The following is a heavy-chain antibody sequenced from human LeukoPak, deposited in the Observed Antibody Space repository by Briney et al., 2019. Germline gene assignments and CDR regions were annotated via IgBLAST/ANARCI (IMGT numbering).Heavy chain of an antibody. CDR2: IYHSGST. CDR1: GGSISSGGYS. V-gene: IGHV4-30-2*01. D-gene: IGHD5-18*01. CDR3: ARAPLYSYGYDWYFDL. Sequence: SETLSLTCAVSGGSISSGGYSWSWIRQPPGKGLEWIGYIYHSGSTYYNPSLKSRVTISVDRSKNQFSLKLSSVTAADTAVYYCARAPLYSYGYDWYFDLWGRGTLVTVSS. J-gene: IGHJ2*01.